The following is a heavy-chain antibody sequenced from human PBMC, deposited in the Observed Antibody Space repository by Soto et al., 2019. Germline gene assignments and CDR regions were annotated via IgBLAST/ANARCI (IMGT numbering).Heavy chain of an antibody. Sequence: SETLSLTCAVSGGSFSGYYWSWIRQPPGKGLEWIGYIHYSGSVLYNPSLQSRVSISVDTSKNQFSLKLSSVTAADTAVYFCAREDDGGDRDYYGLDVWGQGTTVTVSS. CDR3: AREDDGGDRDYYGLDV. D-gene: IGHD2-21*02. J-gene: IGHJ6*02. V-gene: IGHV4-30-4*08. CDR1: GGSFSGYY. CDR2: IHYSGSV.